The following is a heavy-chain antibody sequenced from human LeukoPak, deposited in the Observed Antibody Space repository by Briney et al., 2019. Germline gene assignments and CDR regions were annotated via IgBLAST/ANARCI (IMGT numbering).Heavy chain of an antibody. CDR2: ISSSGTSI. CDR3: ARADSSSWGGNWFDP. Sequence: GGSLRLSCAASGFTFSDYSMSWIRQAPGKGLEWVSYISSSGTSIYYADSVKGRFTISRDNAKNSLYLQMNSLGAEDAAVYYCARADSSSWGGNWFDPWGQGTLVTVSS. J-gene: IGHJ5*02. V-gene: IGHV3-11*01. CDR1: GFTFSDYS. D-gene: IGHD3-22*01.